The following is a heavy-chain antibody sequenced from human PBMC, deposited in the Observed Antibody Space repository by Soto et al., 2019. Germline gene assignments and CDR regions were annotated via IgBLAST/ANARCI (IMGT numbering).Heavy chain of an antibody. CDR1: GFTFDDYA. V-gene: IGHV3-9*01. CDR2: ISWNSGSI. CDR3: ANAGFWSGYYSLVDY. D-gene: IGHD3-3*01. J-gene: IGHJ4*02. Sequence: EVQLVESGGGLVQPGRSLRLSCAASGFTFDDYAMHWVRQAPGKGLEWVSGISWNSGSIGYADSVKGRFTISRDNAKNSVYLQMNSLSADDRALCYCANAGFWSGYYSLVDYWGLGTLVTVSS.